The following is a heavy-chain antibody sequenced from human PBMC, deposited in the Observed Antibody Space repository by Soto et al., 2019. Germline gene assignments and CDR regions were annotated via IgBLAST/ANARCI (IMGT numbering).Heavy chain of an antibody. J-gene: IGHJ4*02. D-gene: IGHD2-2*01. V-gene: IGHV3-30*18. CDR3: AKYGQDIAVVPASTPYYFDY. Sequence: QVQLVESGGGVVQPGRSLRLSCAASGFTFSSYGMHWVRQAPGKGLEWVAVISYDGSNKYYADSVKGRFTISRDNSKNTLYLQMNSLRAEDTAVCYCAKYGQDIAVVPASTPYYFDYWGQGTLVTGSS. CDR2: ISYDGSNK. CDR1: GFTFSSYG.